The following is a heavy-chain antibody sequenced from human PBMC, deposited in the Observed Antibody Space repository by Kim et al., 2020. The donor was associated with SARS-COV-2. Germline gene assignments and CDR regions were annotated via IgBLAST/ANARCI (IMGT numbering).Heavy chain of an antibody. V-gene: IGHV3-23*01. J-gene: IGHJ6*02. CDR1: GFTFSSYA. D-gene: IGHD6-13*01. CDR3: AKDVLRGQQLVDFGYYYYGMDV. Sequence: GGSLRLSCAASGFTFSSYAMSWVRQAPGKGLEWVSAISGSGGSTYYADSVKGRFTISRDNSKNTLYLQMNSLRAEDTAVYYCAKDVLRGQQLVDFGYYYYGMDVWGQGTTVTVSS. CDR2: ISGSGGST.